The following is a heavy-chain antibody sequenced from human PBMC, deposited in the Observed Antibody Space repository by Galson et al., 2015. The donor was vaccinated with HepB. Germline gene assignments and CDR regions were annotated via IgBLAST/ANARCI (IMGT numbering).Heavy chain of an antibody. CDR1: GFTFSSYG. CDR3: ARDHRATATSSPVNY. J-gene: IGHJ4*02. D-gene: IGHD4-17*01. V-gene: IGHV3-33*01. CDR2: IWYDGSNK. Sequence: SLRLSCAASGFTFSSYGMHWVRQAPGKGLEWVAVIWYDGSNKYYADSVKGRFTISRDNSKNTLYLQMNSLRAEDTAVYYCARDHRATATSSPVNYWGQGTLVTVSS.